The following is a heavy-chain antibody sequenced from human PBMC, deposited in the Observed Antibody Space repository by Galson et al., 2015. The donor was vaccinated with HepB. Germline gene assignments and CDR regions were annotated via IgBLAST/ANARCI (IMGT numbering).Heavy chain of an antibody. D-gene: IGHD3-9*01. J-gene: IGHJ3*02. CDR1: GGTFSRYA. CDR2: IIPILGIA. V-gene: IGHV1-69*04. Sequence: SVKVSCKASGGTFSRYAISWVRQAPGQGLEWMGRIIPILGIANYAQKFQGRVTITADKSTSTAYMELSSLRSEDTAVYYCARDPDYDILTANNGDAFDIWGQGTMVTVSS. CDR3: ARDPDYDILTANNGDAFDI.